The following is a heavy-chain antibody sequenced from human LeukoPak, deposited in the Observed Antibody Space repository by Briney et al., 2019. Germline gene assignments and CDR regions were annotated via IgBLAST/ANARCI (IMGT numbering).Heavy chain of an antibody. Sequence: PRGSLRLSCVASGFTFSSYWMAWVRQAPGKGLEWVANINQDGSEKNYVDSVKGRFAISRDNAKNSLFLQMNSLRAEDTAVYYCARDRGYSTFDMWGQGTMVTVSS. V-gene: IGHV3-7*05. CDR3: ARDRGYSTFDM. J-gene: IGHJ3*02. CDR2: INQDGSEK. D-gene: IGHD5-18*01. CDR1: GFTFSSYW.